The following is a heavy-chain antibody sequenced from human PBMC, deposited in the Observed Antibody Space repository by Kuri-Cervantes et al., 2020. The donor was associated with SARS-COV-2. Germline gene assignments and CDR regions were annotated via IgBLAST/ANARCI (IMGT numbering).Heavy chain of an antibody. D-gene: IGHD4-11*01. V-gene: IGHV1-69*06. CDR2: IIPLFGTT. CDR3: TSLSTVAPFDY. Sequence: SVKVSCKASGGTFSSYAMTWVRQAPGQGLEWMGRIIPLFGTTIYAQKFRGRVTITADKSTNTAYMELSSLRSEDTAVYYCTSLSTVAPFDYWGQGTLVTVSS. CDR1: GGTFSSYA. J-gene: IGHJ4*02.